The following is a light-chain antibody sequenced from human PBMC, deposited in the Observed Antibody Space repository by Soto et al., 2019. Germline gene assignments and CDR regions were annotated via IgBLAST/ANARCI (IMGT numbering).Light chain of an antibody. CDR3: QQYGSTPPT. CDR2: AAS. CDR1: QSVTSSY. V-gene: IGKV3-20*01. J-gene: IGKJ2*01. Sequence: EIVLTQSPGTLSLSPGERATLSCMASQSVTSSYLAWYQRKPGQAPRLIIFAASTRATGIPDRFSGSGSGTDFTLTISRLEPEDFALYYCQQYGSTPPTFGQGTKVEIK.